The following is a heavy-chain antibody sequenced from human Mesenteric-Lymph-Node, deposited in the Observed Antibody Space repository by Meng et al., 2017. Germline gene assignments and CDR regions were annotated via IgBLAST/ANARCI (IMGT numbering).Heavy chain of an antibody. Sequence: EVQPVGSGGGLAQPGGSLGLSCAGSGFTFTDHWMHWVRQGPGKGLVWVSHINPDGSNPTYADSVKGRFTISRDNAKNTVYLQMNSLRAEDTAVYYCTNDRLNHWGQGALVTVSS. J-gene: IGHJ1*01. CDR2: INPDGSNP. CDR3: TNDRLNH. D-gene: IGHD1-1*01. CDR1: GFTFTDHW. V-gene: IGHV3-74*01.